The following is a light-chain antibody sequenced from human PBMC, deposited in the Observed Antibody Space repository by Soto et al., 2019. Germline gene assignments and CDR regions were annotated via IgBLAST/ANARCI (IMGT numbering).Light chain of an antibody. J-gene: IGLJ2*01. Sequence: QSVLTQPPSVSGAPGQRVTISCTGSSCNIGAGYDVHWYQQLPRTVPKLLIYGNSNRPSGVPDRFSGSKSGTSASLAITGLQAEDEADYYCQSYDSSLSGVVFGGGTKLTVL. CDR3: QSYDSSLSGVV. CDR2: GNS. V-gene: IGLV1-40*01. CDR1: SCNIGAGYD.